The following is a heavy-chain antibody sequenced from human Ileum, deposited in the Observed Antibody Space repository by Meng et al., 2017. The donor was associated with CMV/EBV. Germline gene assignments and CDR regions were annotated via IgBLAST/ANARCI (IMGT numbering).Heavy chain of an antibody. D-gene: IGHD3-9*01. J-gene: IGHJ4*02. Sequence: LTCAVYGGCLSGYCWRWIRQAPGEGLEWIGEINDVRRINYNPSLKSRVSISIDTSRNQFSLKLSSVTAADTAMYFCVRSGRYFDWLSRRGQVTLVTVSS. V-gene: IGHV4-34*01. CDR1: GGCLSGYC. CDR3: VRSGRYFDWLSR. CDR2: INDVRRI.